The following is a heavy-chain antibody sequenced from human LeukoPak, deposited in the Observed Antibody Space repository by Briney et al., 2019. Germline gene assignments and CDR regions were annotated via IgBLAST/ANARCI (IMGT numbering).Heavy chain of an antibody. CDR1: GGSISSYY. J-gene: IGHJ5*02. Sequence: SETLCLTCTVSGGSISSYYWSWIRQPPGEGLEWIGYIYYSGSTNYNPSLKSRVTISVDTSKNQFSLKLSSVTAADTAVYYCARGSHIWFGEINWFDPWGQGTLVTVSS. V-gene: IGHV4-59*01. D-gene: IGHD3-10*01. CDR2: IYYSGST. CDR3: ARGSHIWFGEINWFDP.